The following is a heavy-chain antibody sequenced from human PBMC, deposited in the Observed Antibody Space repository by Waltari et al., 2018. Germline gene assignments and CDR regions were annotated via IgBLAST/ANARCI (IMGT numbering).Heavy chain of an antibody. CDR2: IYSGGST. D-gene: IGHD1-1*01. V-gene: IGHV3-53*01. J-gene: IGHJ4*02. CDR3: ASFTTKTH. CDR1: GFTVSNNY. Sequence: EGQLVESGGGLSQPGGSVIRSRPAVGFTVSNNYMSWVRQAPGKGLEWVSLIYSGGSTYYADSVKGRFTISRDNSRNTLYLQMNSLRAEDTAVYYCASFTTKTHWGQGTLVTVSS.